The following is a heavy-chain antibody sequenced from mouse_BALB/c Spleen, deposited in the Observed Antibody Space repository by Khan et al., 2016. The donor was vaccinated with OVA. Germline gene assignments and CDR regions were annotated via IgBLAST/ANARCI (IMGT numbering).Heavy chain of an antibody. CDR2: IWSAGST. V-gene: IGHV2-2*02. CDR3: ARRGYDYGRGALFAY. J-gene: IGHJ3*01. CDR1: DFSLVNYS. Sequence: VQLKQSGPGLVAPSQSLSITCTVSDFSLVNYSIHWIRQSPGKGLEWLGVIWSAGSTDYNAAFISRLTITKDNSRSQVFFQVNSLQPNDTAIYYCARRGYDYGRGALFAYWGQGTLVTVSA. D-gene: IGHD2-4*01.